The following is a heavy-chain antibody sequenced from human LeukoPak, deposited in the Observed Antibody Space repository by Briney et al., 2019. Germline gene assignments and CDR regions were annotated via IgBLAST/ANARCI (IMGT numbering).Heavy chain of an antibody. J-gene: IGHJ4*02. CDR1: GYTFTGYY. CDR2: INPNSGGT. D-gene: IGHD3-16*02. V-gene: IGHV1-2*02. CDR3: AREPLTFGGVIVPLGHFDY. Sequence: ASVKVSCKASGYTFTGYYMHWVRRAPGQGLEWMGWINPNSGGTNYAQKFQGRVTMTRDTSISTAYMELSRLRSDDTAVYYCAREPLTFGGVIVPLGHFDYWGQGTLVTVSS.